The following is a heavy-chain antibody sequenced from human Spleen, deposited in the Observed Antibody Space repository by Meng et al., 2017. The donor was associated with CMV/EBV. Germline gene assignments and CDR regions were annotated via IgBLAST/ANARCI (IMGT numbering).Heavy chain of an antibody. CDR1: GGSFSGYY. CDR3: ARTAARGGSDY. CDR2: INHSGST. Sequence: LTYDVYGGSFSGYYWSWIRQPPGKGLEWIGEINHSGSTNYNPSLKSRVTISVDTSKNQFSLKLSSVTAADTAVYYCARTAARGGSDYWGQGTLVTSPQ. D-gene: IGHD6-6*01. V-gene: IGHV4-34*01. J-gene: IGHJ4*02.